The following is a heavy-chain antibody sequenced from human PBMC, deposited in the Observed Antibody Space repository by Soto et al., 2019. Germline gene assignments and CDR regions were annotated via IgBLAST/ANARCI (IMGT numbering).Heavy chain of an antibody. Sequence: EVQLVESGGGLVQPGGSLRLSCAASGFTVSSNYMSWVRQAPGKGLEWVSVIYSGGSTYYADSVKGRFTISRDNSKNTLYLQMNSLRAEDTAVACWARDHSSGWFEAFDIWCQGKMVTVSS. CDR1: GFTVSSNY. D-gene: IGHD6-19*01. J-gene: IGHJ3*02. CDR2: IYSGGST. V-gene: IGHV3-66*01. CDR3: ARDHSSGWFEAFDI.